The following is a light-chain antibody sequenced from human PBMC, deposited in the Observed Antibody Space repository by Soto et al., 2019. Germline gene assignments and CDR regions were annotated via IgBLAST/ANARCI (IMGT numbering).Light chain of an antibody. CDR1: SGHSSYT. V-gene: IGLV4-69*01. Sequence: QSVLTQSPSASASLGASVKLTCTLSSGHSSYTIAWHQQQPEKGPRYLMKVKSDGSHIKGDGIPDRFSASSSGAERYLIISRLQSDDEADYYCQTWGTGPHVVFGGGTKLTVL. J-gene: IGLJ2*01. CDR2: VKSDGSH. CDR3: QTWGTGPHVV.